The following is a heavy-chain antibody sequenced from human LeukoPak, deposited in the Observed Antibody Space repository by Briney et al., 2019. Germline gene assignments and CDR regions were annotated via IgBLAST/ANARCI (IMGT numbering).Heavy chain of an antibody. V-gene: IGHV3-23*01. D-gene: IGHD3-9*01. J-gene: IGHJ6*03. CDR3: AKCILTGYYKGYMDV. CDR2: ISGSDGST. Sequence: GGSLRLSCAASGFTFSSFGMSCVRQPPGKGLEWVSAISGSDGSTYYADSVKGRFTISRDNSKNTLYLQMNSLRAEDTAVYYCAKCILTGYYKGYMDVWGKGTTVTISS. CDR1: GFTFSSFG.